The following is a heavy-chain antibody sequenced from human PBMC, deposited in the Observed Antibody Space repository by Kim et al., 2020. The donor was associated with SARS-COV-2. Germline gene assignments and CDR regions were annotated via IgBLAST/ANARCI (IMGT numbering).Heavy chain of an antibody. J-gene: IGHJ4*03. CDR3: VKLLGATLATCYVDY. CDR1: GFTFNTFA. Sequence: GGSLRLSCAASGFTFNTFAMSWVRQAPGKGLEWVAVLLASGTTTYYADSVKGRFTISRDNSKYTLYLQMNSVRVDDTAIYYCVKLLGATLATCYVDYCG. V-gene: IGHV3-23*01. D-gene: IGHD2-8*02. CDR2: LLASGTTT.